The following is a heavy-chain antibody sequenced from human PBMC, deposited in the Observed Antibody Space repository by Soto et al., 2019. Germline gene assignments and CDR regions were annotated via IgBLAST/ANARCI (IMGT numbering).Heavy chain of an antibody. D-gene: IGHD3-16*02. CDR3: APILGNCVWGSYRIMYYCYY. V-gene: IGHV2-26*01. CDR2: IFSNDEK. J-gene: IGHJ4*02. CDR1: GFSLSNARMG. Sequence: ESGPTLVNPTETLTLTCTVSGFSLSNARMGVSWIRQPPGKALEWLAHIFSNDEKSYSTSLKSRLTISKDTSKSQVVLTMTNMDPVDTAKYYCAPILGNCVWGSYRIMYYCYYWGQGTLVTVSS.